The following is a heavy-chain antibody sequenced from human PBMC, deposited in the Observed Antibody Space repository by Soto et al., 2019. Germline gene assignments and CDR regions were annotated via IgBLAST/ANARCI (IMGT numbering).Heavy chain of an antibody. CDR3: AKGDLLWDPFDL. CDR1: GLPFSNYA. J-gene: IGHJ4*02. Sequence: LRLSCAASGLPFSNYAMTWVRQAPGKGLEWVSIISASGYSAYYGGAVKGRFTTSRDNSRSTLYLQMNGLRAEDTAVYYCAKGDLLWDPFDLWGQGTLVTVSS. D-gene: IGHD3-16*01. CDR2: ISASGYSA. V-gene: IGHV3-23*01.